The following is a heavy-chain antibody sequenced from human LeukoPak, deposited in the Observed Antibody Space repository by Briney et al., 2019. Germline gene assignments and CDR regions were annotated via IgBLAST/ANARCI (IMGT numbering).Heavy chain of an antibody. D-gene: IGHD3-10*01. CDR1: GFTFSSYA. CDR3: AKRMSYTFHY. J-gene: IGHJ4*02. Sequence: PGGSLRLSCAASGFTFSSYAMHWVRQAPGKGLEWVAVISYDGSNKYYADSVKGRFTISRDNSKNTLFLQMNSLRAEDTAVYYCAKRMSYTFHYWGQGTLVTVSS. CDR2: ISYDGSNK. V-gene: IGHV3-30-3*02.